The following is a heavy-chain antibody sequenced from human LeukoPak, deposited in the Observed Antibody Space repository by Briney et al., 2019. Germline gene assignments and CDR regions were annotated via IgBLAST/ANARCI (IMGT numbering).Heavy chain of an antibody. V-gene: IGHV1-69*04. CDR2: IIPILGIA. CDR3: ARYYCGGDCYSGGFQH. J-gene: IGHJ1*01. Sequence: SVKVSCTASGGTFSSYAISWVRQAPGQGLEWMGRIIPILGIANYAQKFQGRVTITADKSTSTAYMELSSLRSEDTAVYYCARYYCGGDCYSGGFQHWGQGTLVTVSS. CDR1: GGTFSSYA. D-gene: IGHD2-21*02.